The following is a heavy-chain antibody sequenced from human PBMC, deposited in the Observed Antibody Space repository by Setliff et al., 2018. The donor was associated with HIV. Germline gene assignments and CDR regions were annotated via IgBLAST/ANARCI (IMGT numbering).Heavy chain of an antibody. Sequence: SETLSLTCSVSGGSISNHYWSWIRQPPGKGLEWIGTFFHTGGITYNPSLGSRVTMSADTAESLLSLRLILVTAADTGVYYCGRGWFDPWGQGTLVTVSS. CDR2: FFHTGGI. J-gene: IGHJ5*02. CDR3: GRGWFDP. V-gene: IGHV4-4*08. D-gene: IGHD3-10*01. CDR1: GGSISNHY.